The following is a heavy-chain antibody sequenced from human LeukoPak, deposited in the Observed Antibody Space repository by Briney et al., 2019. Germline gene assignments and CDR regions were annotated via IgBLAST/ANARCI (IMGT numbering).Heavy chain of an antibody. Sequence: GASVKVSCKAAGYTFASYDINLVRQASGQGLEWMGWMNPNSGNTCYAQKFQGRVTMTRNTSISTAYMELSSLRSEDTAVYYCARGGGKNDYWGQGTLVTVSS. V-gene: IGHV1-8*01. CDR3: ARGGGKNDY. CDR1: GYTFASYD. J-gene: IGHJ4*02. CDR2: MNPNSGNT. D-gene: IGHD4-23*01.